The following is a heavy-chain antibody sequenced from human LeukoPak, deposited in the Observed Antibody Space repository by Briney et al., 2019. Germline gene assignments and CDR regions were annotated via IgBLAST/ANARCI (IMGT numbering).Heavy chain of an antibody. J-gene: IGHJ4*02. V-gene: IGHV3-48*03. Sequence: PGGSPRLSCTASGFTFSSYEMNWVRQAPGKGLEWVSYISSSGSTIYYADSVKGRFTISRDNAKNSLYLQMNSLRAEDTAVYYCARTYYDILTGYYVYYFDYWGQGTLVTVSS. D-gene: IGHD3-9*01. CDR1: GFTFSSYE. CDR3: ARTYYDILTGYYVYYFDY. CDR2: ISSSGSTI.